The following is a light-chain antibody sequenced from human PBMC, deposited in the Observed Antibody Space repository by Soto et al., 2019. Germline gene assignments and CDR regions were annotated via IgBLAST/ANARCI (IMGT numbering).Light chain of an antibody. V-gene: IGLV2-14*01. J-gene: IGLJ1*01. CDR1: SRDAGGYNF. CDR3: KSYEASLSGYV. Sequence: LTQPASVSGSPGQSITLSCTGTSRDAGGYNFVSWYQQHPGKAPKLMIYEVSNRPSGFSNRFSGSMSGTSASLAITGLQAENEADYYCKSYEASLSGYVSGTGTKGTVL. CDR2: EVS.